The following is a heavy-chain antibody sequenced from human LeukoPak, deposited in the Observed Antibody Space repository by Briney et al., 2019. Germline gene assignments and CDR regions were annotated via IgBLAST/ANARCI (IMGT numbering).Heavy chain of an antibody. Sequence: PSETLSLTCAVYGGSFSGYYWSWIRQPPGKGLEWIGETNHSGSTNYNPSLKSRVTISVDTSKNQFSLKLSSVTAADMAVYYCARAPYYYDSSGYYSPRGYYFDYWGQGTLVTVSS. V-gene: IGHV4-34*01. J-gene: IGHJ4*02. CDR3: ARAPYYYDSSGYYSPRGYYFDY. CDR1: GGSFSGYY. D-gene: IGHD3-22*01. CDR2: TNHSGST.